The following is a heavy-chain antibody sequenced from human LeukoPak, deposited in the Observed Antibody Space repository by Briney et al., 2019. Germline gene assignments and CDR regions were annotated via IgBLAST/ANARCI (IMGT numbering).Heavy chain of an antibody. J-gene: IGHJ6*02. V-gene: IGHV3-23*01. CDR1: GFIFSSYS. CDR3: AKAASSSWPSYYYGMDV. Sequence: HPGGSLRLSCAAPGFIFSSYSMSWVRQAPGVGLEWVSVITGSGGNTYYADSVKGRFTISKDNPKNTVYLQMSSLRVDDTAVYYCAKAASSSWPSYYYGMDVWGQGTTVTVSS. CDR2: ITGSGGNT. D-gene: IGHD6-13*01.